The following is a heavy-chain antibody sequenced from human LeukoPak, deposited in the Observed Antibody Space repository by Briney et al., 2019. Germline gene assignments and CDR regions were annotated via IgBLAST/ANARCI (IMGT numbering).Heavy chain of an antibody. V-gene: IGHV5-51*01. J-gene: IGHJ3*02. D-gene: IGHD3-22*01. CDR1: GYSFTSYW. CDR2: IYPGDSDT. Sequence: GESLKISCKGSGYSFTSYWIGWVRQMPGKGLEWMGIIYPGDSDTRYSPSFQGQVTISADKSISTAYLQWSSLRASDTAMYHCARHLTSIYYDSSGNNAFDNWGQGTMVTVSS. CDR3: ARHLTSIYYDSSGNNAFDN.